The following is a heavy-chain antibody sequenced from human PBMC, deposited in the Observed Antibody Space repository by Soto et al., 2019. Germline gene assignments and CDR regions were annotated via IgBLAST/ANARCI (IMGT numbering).Heavy chain of an antibody. V-gene: IGHV3-21*01. J-gene: IGHJ3*02. CDR3: ARDEVGYDFWSGYDAFDI. Sequence: GGSLRLSCAASGFTFSSYSMNWVRQAPGKGLEWVSSISSSSSYIYYADSVKGRFTISRDNAKNSLYLQMNSLRAEDTAVYYCARDEVGYDFWSGYDAFDIWGQGTMVTVSS. CDR2: ISSSSSYI. D-gene: IGHD3-3*01. CDR1: GFTFSSYS.